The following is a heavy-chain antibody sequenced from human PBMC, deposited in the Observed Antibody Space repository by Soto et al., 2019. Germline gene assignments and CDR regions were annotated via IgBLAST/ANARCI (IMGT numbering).Heavy chain of an antibody. CDR3: AFGDYEGIHFDH. V-gene: IGHV3-9*01. CDR1: GFTFDDYA. D-gene: IGHD4-17*01. J-gene: IGHJ5*02. Sequence: EVQLVESGGGLVQPGRSLRLSCAASGFTFDDYAMHWVRQAPGKGLEWVSGISWNSGSIGYADSVKGRFTISRDNAKNSLYLQMNSLRAEDTALYYCAFGDYEGIHFDHWGQGTLVTVSS. CDR2: ISWNSGSI.